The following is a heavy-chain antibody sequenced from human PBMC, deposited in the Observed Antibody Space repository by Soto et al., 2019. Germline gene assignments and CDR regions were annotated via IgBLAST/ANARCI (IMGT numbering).Heavy chain of an antibody. CDR2: ISGSGGST. J-gene: IGHJ4*02. D-gene: IGHD5-12*01. Sequence: EVQLLESGGGLVQPGESLRLSCAASGFTFSTYAMSWVRQAPGKGLEWVSAISGSGGSTYYADSVKGRFTISRDNSKNTLYLQMNGLRAEDTAVYYCAKDNSGSASLYHFDYWGPGTLVTVSS. V-gene: IGHV3-23*01. CDR3: AKDNSGSASLYHFDY. CDR1: GFTFSTYA.